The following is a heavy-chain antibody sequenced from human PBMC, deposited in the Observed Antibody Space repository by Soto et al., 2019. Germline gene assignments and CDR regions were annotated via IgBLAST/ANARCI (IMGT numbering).Heavy chain of an antibody. Sequence: EGQLVESGGGLVQPGGSLRLSCAASGFTFSTYWMNWVRQAPGKGLVWVSLINPDGSTTTYADSVKGRFTISRDNAKXXXXXXXXXXXXXXXXXXXXXXXLRGSPDYWGQGTLVTVSS. CDR2: INPDGSTT. J-gene: IGHJ4*02. D-gene: IGHD1-26*01. CDR3: XXXLRGSPDY. V-gene: IGHV3-74*01. CDR1: GFTFSTYW.